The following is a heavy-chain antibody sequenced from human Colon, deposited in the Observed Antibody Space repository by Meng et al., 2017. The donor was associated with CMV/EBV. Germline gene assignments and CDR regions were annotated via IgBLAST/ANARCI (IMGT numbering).Heavy chain of an antibody. Sequence: SFVPSGFTFSSYDMLWVRQAPGKGPEWVSSIGPRATYYSDSVKGRFTISRDNSRNILYLQMNTLRVDDTAVYYCARPAYFDRGGFDYWGQGTLVTVSS. CDR2: IGPRAT. CDR1: GFTFSSYD. J-gene: IGHJ4*02. V-gene: IGHV3-23*01. CDR3: ARPAYFDRGGFDY. D-gene: IGHD3-9*01.